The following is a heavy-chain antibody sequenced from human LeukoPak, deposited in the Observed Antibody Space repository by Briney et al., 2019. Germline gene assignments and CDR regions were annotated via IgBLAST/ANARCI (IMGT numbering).Heavy chain of an antibody. V-gene: IGHV5-51*01. CDR1: GYSFTSYW. CDR3: ATAGDSSGYSVMY. D-gene: IGHD3-22*01. CDR2: IYPGDSDT. J-gene: IGHJ4*02. Sequence: GESLKISCKGSGYSFTSYWIGWVRQLPGKGLEWMGIIYPGDSDTRYSPSFQGQVTISADKSISTAYLQWSSLKASDTAMYYCATAGDSSGYSVMYWGQGTLVTVSS.